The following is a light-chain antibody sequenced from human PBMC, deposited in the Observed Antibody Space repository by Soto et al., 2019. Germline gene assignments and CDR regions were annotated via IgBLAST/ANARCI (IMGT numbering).Light chain of an antibody. J-gene: IGKJ4*01. Sequence: EIVLTQSPGTLSLSPGERATLSCRASQSVSSNYLAWYQQKPGQAPRLLIYGAFSRATGTPDRFSGRWSRTDFTLTISTLEPEDFAVYYWQQYGTSPLTFGGGTKVEIK. CDR1: QSVSSNY. V-gene: IGKV3-20*01. CDR3: QQYGTSPLT. CDR2: GAF.